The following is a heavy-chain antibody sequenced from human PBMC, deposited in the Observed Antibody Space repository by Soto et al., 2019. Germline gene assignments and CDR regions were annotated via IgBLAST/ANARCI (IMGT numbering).Heavy chain of an antibody. CDR2: IYYSGST. Sequence: PSETLSLTCTVSGGSVSSGSYYWSWIRQPPGKGLEWIGYIYYSGSTNYNPSLKSRVTISEDTSKNQFSLKLSSVTAADTAVYYCARTVSLGLYFDYWGQGTLVTVSS. D-gene: IGHD7-27*01. J-gene: IGHJ4*02. V-gene: IGHV4-61*01. CDR1: GGSVSSGSYY. CDR3: ARTVSLGLYFDY.